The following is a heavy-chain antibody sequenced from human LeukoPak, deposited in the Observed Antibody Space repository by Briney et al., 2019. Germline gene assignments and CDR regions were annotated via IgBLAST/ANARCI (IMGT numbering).Heavy chain of an antibody. Sequence: PSETLSLTCSVSGGSISNYFWTWIRQPPGKGLGWIGYIYSSGSTYYNPSLKSRVTISVDTSKNRLSLKLSTVTAADTAVYYCARRPTGDPKFDYWGQGTLVTVSS. V-gene: IGHV4-59*08. D-gene: IGHD7-27*01. J-gene: IGHJ4*02. CDR2: IYSSGST. CDR3: ARRPTGDPKFDY. CDR1: GGSISNYF.